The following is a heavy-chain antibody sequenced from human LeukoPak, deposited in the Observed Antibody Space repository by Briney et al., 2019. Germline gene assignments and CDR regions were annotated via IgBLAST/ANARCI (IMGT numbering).Heavy chain of an antibody. D-gene: IGHD1-20*01. V-gene: IGHV3-7*01. CDR1: GFTFSSYG. Sequence: SGGSLRLSCAASGFTFSSYGMHWVRQAPGKGLEWVANIKQDGSEKYYVDSVKGRFTISRDNAKNSLYLQMNSLRAEDTAVYYCARVPLYNWNLYYYYYYMDVWGKGTTVTVSS. CDR2: IKQDGSEK. CDR3: ARVPLYNWNLYYYYYYMDV. J-gene: IGHJ6*03.